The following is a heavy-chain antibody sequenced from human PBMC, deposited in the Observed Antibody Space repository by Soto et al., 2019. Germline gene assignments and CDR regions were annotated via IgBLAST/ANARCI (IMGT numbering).Heavy chain of an antibody. D-gene: IGHD4-17*01. CDR3: ASWAGRAHDFGGPFDY. CDR2: ISANNGNT. Sequence: ASVKDSCKASDYSLTTYGISWVRQAPGQGLEWMGWISANNGNTDYAQKLRGRVTMTTDTSTNTAYMELRSLRSDDTAVYYCASWAGRAHDFGGPFDYWGQGTLVTVSS. CDR1: DYSLTTYG. V-gene: IGHV1-18*04. J-gene: IGHJ4*02.